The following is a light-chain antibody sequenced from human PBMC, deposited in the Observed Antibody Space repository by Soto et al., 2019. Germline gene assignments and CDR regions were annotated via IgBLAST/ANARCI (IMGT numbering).Light chain of an antibody. CDR2: DAT. CDR1: QGIDNY. V-gene: IGKV1-27*01. J-gene: IGKJ3*01. Sequence: DIQMTQSPSSLSASVGDRVTITCRASQGIDNYLSWYQQRPGKVPKLLIYDATTLRPGVPSRFSCSGSGTDFTLTISSLQPEDDATYYCQNCKSAVFTFGPGTKVDTK. CDR3: QNCKSAVFT.